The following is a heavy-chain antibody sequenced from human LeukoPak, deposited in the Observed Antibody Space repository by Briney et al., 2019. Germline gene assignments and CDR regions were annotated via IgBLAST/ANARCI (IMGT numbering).Heavy chain of an antibody. CDR1: GFAFSTYS. CDR2: ISSSIIYI. Sequence: GGSLRLSCAASGFAFSTYSFNWVRQAPGKGLEWVSSISSSIIYIYYADSVKGRFTISRDNAKNSLYLQMNSLRAEDTAVYYCAGRGYRVGYDAFDIWGQGTMVTVSS. D-gene: IGHD5-18*01. CDR3: AGRGYRVGYDAFDI. J-gene: IGHJ3*02. V-gene: IGHV3-21*01.